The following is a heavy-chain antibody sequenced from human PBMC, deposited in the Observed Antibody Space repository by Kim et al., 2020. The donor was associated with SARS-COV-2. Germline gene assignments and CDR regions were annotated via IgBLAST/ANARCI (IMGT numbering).Heavy chain of an antibody. J-gene: IGHJ5*02. D-gene: IGHD3-16*02. V-gene: IGHV1-18*01. CDR1: GYTFTSYG. Sequence: ASVKVSCKASGYTFTSYGIIWVRQAPGQGLELMGWISAYNGNTNYAQKLQGRVTMTTDTSTSTAYMELRSLRSDDTAVYYCANTQSAHYDYVWGSYRYAWFDPWGQGTLVTVSS. CDR3: ANTQSAHYDYVWGSYRYAWFDP. CDR2: ISAYNGNT.